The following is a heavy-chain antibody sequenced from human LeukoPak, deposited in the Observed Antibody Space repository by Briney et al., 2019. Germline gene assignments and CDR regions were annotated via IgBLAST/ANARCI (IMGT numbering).Heavy chain of an antibody. CDR1: GDSISNSGYY. D-gene: IGHD6-13*01. Sequence: SATLSLARTLSGDSISNSGYYWDWIRQSPGKGLEWIGSINHSGTTYYQPSLKSRVAISVDPSKNQFSLKLTSVTAADTTIYDCARKKLVARGYFDFWGRGIPVTVSS. J-gene: IGHJ4*02. V-gene: IGHV4-39*01. CDR2: INHSGTT. CDR3: ARKKLVARGYFDF.